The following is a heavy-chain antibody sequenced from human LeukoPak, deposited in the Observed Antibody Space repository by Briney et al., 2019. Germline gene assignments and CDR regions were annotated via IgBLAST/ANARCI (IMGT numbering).Heavy chain of an antibody. Sequence: ASVKVSCKASGYTFTVYYMHWVRQAPGQGLVWMGRINPNSGGTNYAQKFQGRVTMTRDTSITTAYMELSRLRSDDTAVYYCALSLLGINYFDYWGQGTLVTVSS. J-gene: IGHJ4*02. CDR1: GYTFTVYY. CDR3: ALSLLGINYFDY. CDR2: INPNSGGT. D-gene: IGHD7-27*01. V-gene: IGHV1-2*06.